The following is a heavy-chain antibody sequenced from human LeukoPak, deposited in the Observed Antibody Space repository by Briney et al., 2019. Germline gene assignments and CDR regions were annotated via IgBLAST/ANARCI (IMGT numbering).Heavy chain of an antibody. D-gene: IGHD1-26*01. Sequence: ASVKVSCKVSGYTLTELSMHWVRQAPGKGLEWMGGFDPEDGETIYAQKFQGRVTITRDTSASTAYMELSSLRSEDTAVYYCARALLYSGSYFDYWGQGTLVTVSS. CDR2: FDPEDGET. CDR1: GYTLTELS. V-gene: IGHV1-24*01. CDR3: ARALLYSGSYFDY. J-gene: IGHJ4*02.